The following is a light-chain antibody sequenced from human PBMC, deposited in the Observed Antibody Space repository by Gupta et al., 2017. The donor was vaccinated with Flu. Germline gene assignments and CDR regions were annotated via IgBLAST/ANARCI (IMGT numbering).Light chain of an antibody. Sequence: NFMLTQPHSVSESPGKTVTISCTRSSGSIDTNYVQWYQQRPDSSPTIVIYEDNLRPSVVPDRFSGSIDTSSNSASLSISGLKTEDEADYFCQSYDSFNRYVVFGGGTKLTVI. V-gene: IGLV6-57*01. CDR2: EDN. CDR1: SGSIDTNY. CDR3: QSYDSFNRYVV. J-gene: IGLJ2*01.